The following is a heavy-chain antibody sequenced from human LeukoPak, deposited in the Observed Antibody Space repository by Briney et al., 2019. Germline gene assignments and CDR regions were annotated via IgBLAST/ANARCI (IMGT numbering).Heavy chain of an antibody. D-gene: IGHD4-17*01. Sequence: GGSLRLSCAASGFTFSSYPMYWVRQTPGKGLEWVSAISGGGGGNTYYADSVKGRFTVSRDNAKKSLFLQMNNLRAEDTAVYYCATYGDHALFDLQHWGQGTLVTVSS. CDR3: ATYGDHALFDLQH. J-gene: IGHJ1*01. V-gene: IGHV3-23*01. CDR1: GFTFSSYP. CDR2: ISGGGGGNT.